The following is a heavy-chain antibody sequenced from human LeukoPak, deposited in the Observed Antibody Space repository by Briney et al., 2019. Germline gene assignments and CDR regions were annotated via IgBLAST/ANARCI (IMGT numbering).Heavy chain of an antibody. CDR1: GGSISSSSYY. D-gene: IGHD3-22*01. J-gene: IGHJ4*02. Sequence: KPSQTLSLTCTVSGGSISSSSYYWGWIRQPPGKGLEWIGSIYYSGSTYYNPSLKSRVTISVVTSKNQFSLKLSSVTAADTAVYYCARAPYYDSSGYLFDYWGQGTLVTVSS. CDR3: ARAPYYDSSGYLFDY. CDR2: IYYSGST. V-gene: IGHV4-39*07.